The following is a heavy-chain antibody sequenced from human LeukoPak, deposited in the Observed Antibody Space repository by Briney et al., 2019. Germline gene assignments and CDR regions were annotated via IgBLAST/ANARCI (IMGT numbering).Heavy chain of an antibody. CDR1: GFTFGDYA. CDR2: IRSKAYGGTT. CDR3: TRDGGDGYTSLDAFDI. V-gene: IGHV3-49*04. J-gene: IGHJ3*02. Sequence: GGSLRLSCTASGFTFGDYAMSWVRQAPGKGLEWVGFIRSKAYGGTTEHAASVKGRFTISRDDSKSIAYLQMNSLKTEDTAVYYCTRDGGDGYTSLDAFDIWGQGTMVTVSS. D-gene: IGHD5-24*01.